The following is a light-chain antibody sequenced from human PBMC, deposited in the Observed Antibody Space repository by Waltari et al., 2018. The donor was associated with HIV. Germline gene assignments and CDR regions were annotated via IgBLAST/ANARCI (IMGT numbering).Light chain of an antibody. CDR1: SSNIGSNY. V-gene: IGLV1-47*01. J-gene: IGLJ2*01. CDR3: AAWDDSLSGVV. CDR2: RNN. Sequence: QSVLTQSPSASGTPGQRVTISCSGSSSNIGSNYVYWYQQLPGTAPKLLIYRNNQRPSGVPDRLSGSKSCTSASLAISGLRSEDEADYYCAAWDDSLSGVVFGGGTKLTVL.